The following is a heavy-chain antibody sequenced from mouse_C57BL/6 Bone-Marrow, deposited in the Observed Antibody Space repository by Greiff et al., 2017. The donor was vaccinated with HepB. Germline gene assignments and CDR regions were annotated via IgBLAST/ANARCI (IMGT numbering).Heavy chain of an antibody. CDR3: ARMGGDYYDYDDDMDY. J-gene: IGHJ4*01. Sequence: QVQLQQSGPELVKPGASVKISCKASGYAFSSSWMNWVKQRPGKGLEWIGRIYPGDGDTNYNGKFKGKATLTADKSSSTAYMQLSSLTSEDSAVYFCARMGGDYYDYDDDMDYWGQGTSVTVSS. D-gene: IGHD2-4*01. CDR2: IYPGDGDT. V-gene: IGHV1-82*01. CDR1: GYAFSSSW.